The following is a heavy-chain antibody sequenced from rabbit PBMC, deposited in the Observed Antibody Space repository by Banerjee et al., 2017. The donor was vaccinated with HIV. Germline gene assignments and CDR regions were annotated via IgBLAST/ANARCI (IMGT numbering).Heavy chain of an antibody. D-gene: IGHD7-1*01. CDR2: IYTGSSGST. CDR3: ARSYNTYYYGMDL. CDR1: GFSFSSYYY. V-gene: IGHV1S40*01. Sequence: QSLQESGGGLFQPGGSLALTCKASGFSFSSYYYMCWVRQAPGKGLEWIACIYTGSSGSTYYASWAKGRFTISKTSSTTVTLQMTSLTAADTATYFCARSYNTYYYGMDLWGPGTLVTVS. J-gene: IGHJ6*01.